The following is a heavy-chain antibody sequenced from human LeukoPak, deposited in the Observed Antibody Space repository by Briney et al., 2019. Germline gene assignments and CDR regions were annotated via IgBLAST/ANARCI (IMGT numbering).Heavy chain of an antibody. V-gene: IGHV4-4*08. J-gene: IGHJ6*03. CDR1: GGSISSYY. CDR2: IYTSGST. CDR3: AREAGDIVVVPAASYYYYYYMDV. D-gene: IGHD2-2*01. Sequence: SETLSLTCTVSGGSISSYYWSWIRQPPRKGLEWIGYIYTSGSTNYNPSLKSRVTISVDTSKNQFSLKLSSVTAADTAVYYCAREAGDIVVVPAASYYYYYYMDVWGKGTTVTISS.